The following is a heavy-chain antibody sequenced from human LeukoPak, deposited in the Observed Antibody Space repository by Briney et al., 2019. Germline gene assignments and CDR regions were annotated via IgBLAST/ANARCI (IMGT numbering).Heavy chain of an antibody. CDR3: ARDRYSSSRANFDY. J-gene: IGHJ4*02. CDR1: GGSFSGYY. V-gene: IGHV4-34*01. Sequence: SETLSLTCAVYGGSFSGYYWSWIRLPPGKGLEWIGEINHSGSTNYNPSLKSRVTISVDTSKNQFSLKLSSVTAADTAVYYCARDRYSSSRANFDYWGQGTLVTVSS. CDR2: INHSGST. D-gene: IGHD6-13*01.